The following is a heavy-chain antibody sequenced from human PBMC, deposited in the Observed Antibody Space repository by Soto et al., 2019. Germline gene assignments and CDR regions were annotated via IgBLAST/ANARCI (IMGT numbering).Heavy chain of an antibody. CDR3: ARDNSAMVSDAFDI. J-gene: IGHJ3*02. CDR1: GGSISSGGYY. Sequence: QVQLQESGPGLVKPSQTLSLTCTVSGGSISSGGYYWSWIRQHPGKGLEWIGYIYYSGSTYYNPSLTSRVTLSVDTSKNQFSLKLSSVTAADTAVYYCARDNSAMVSDAFDIWGQGTMVTVSS. V-gene: IGHV4-31*03. CDR2: IYYSGST. D-gene: IGHD5-18*01.